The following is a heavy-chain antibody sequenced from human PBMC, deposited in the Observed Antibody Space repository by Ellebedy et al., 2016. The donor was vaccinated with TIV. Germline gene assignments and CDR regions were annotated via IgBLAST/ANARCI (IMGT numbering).Heavy chain of an antibody. J-gene: IGHJ4*02. CDR1: GFTFSSYV. V-gene: IGHV3-30*03. D-gene: IGHD3-10*01. Sequence: PGGSLRLSCAASGFTFSSYVIHWVRQAPGKGLEWVAVTSYDGSNKYYADSVKGRFTISRDSSKNTLYLQMDSLRDEDTAVYYCARSIFREMIIGRYWGQGTLVTVSS. CDR2: TSYDGSNK. CDR3: ARSIFREMIIGRY.